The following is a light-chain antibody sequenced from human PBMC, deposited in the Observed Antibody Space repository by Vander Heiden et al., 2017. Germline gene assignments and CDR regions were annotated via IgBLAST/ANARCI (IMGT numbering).Light chain of an antibody. V-gene: IGKV1-39*01. CDR1: QSISSY. CDR2: AAS. J-gene: IGKJ5*01. CDR3: QQSDSTPIT. Sequence: GDRVTITCRASQSISSYLNWYQQKPGKAPKLLIYAASSLQSGVPSRFSGSGSGTDFTLTVSRLQPEDFATYYCQQSDSTPITFGQGTQVDIK.